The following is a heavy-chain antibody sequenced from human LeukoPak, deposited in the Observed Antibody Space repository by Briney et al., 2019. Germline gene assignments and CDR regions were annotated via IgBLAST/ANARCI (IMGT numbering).Heavy chain of an antibody. CDR2: ISSNGGSM. J-gene: IGHJ4*02. V-gene: IGHV3-23*01. Sequence: PGGSLRLSCAASGFTFSSYVMSWVRQAPGKGLEWVSAISSNGGSMYYADSVKGRFTISRDNSMHTLYLQMNSPRAEDTAVYYCAKVSLTLAVAGLFDFWGQGTLVTVSS. CDR3: AKVSLTLAVAGLFDF. CDR1: GFTFSSYV. D-gene: IGHD6-19*01.